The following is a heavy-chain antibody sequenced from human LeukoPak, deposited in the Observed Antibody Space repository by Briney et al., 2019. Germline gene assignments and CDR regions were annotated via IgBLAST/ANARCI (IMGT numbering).Heavy chain of an antibody. CDR1: GGSISSSSYY. CDR3: ARDYFSAMDFDY. CDR2: IYYSGST. J-gene: IGHJ4*02. D-gene: IGHD2-2*01. Sequence: PSETLSLTCTVSGGSISSSSYYWGWIRQPPGTGLEWLGSIYYSGSTYYNPSLKSRVTISVDTSKNQFSLKLSSVTAADTAVYYCARDYFSAMDFDYWGQGTLVTVSS. V-gene: IGHV4-39*02.